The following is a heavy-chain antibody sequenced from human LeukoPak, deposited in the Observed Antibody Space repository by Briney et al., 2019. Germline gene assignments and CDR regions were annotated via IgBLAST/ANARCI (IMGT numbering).Heavy chain of an antibody. CDR3: AKFPWLLYYFDY. Sequence: GGSLRLSCAASGFTFSNYAMDWVRQAPGKGLEWVSAISGTSGRTYYADSVKGRFTISRDNSKNTLYLQMNGLRAEDTAVYYCAKFPWLLYYFDYWGQGTLVTVSS. CDR1: GFTFSNYA. V-gene: IGHV3-23*01. CDR2: ISGTSGRT. D-gene: IGHD5-18*01. J-gene: IGHJ4*02.